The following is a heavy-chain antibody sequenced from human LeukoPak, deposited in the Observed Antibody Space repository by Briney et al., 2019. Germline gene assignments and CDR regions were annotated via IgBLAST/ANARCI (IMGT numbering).Heavy chain of an antibody. D-gene: IGHD4-23*01. CDR2: IKQDGSEK. Sequence: GGSLRLSCAASGFTFSSYSMNWVRQAPGKGLEWVANIKQDGSEKYYVDSVKGRFTISRDNAKNSLYLQMNSLRAEDTAVYYCATETVVSSSIDYWGQGTLVTVSS. CDR3: ATETVVSSSIDY. V-gene: IGHV3-7*01. CDR1: GFTFSSYS. J-gene: IGHJ4*02.